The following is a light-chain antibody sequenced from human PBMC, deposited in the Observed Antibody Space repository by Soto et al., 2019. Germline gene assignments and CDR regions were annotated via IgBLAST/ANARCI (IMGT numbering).Light chain of an antibody. Sequence: EIEVTQSPATLAVAPGERATLVRNASESGRGKLAWYQQKPGQAPRVLIYGASTRATGVPARFSGSGSGTDFTLTITSLQPEDFGTYYCEQTHTTPVTFGQGTRREIK. V-gene: IGKV3-15*01. CDR2: GAS. J-gene: IGKJ5*01. CDR3: EQTHTTPVT. CDR1: ESGRGK.